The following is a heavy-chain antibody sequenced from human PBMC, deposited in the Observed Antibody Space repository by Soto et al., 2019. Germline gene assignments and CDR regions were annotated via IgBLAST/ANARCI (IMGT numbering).Heavy chain of an antibody. CDR1: GGSIRSRDYY. Sequence: QLQLQESGPGLVKPSETLSLTCTVSGGSIRSRDYYWGWIRQPPGKGPEWIGHIYDSGRTYYNPSLKSRVTISVDTSKNKFSLKLTSMTVADTAVYYCARPRRRTGNGWPARIDPWGQGTLVSVSS. D-gene: IGHD6-19*01. V-gene: IGHV4-39*01. CDR2: IYDSGRT. J-gene: IGHJ5*02. CDR3: ARPRRRTGNGWPARIDP.